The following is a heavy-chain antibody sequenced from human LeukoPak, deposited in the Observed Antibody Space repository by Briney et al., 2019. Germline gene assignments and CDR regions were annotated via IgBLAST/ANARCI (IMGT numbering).Heavy chain of an antibody. V-gene: IGHV3-53*01. CDR1: GFTVSSNY. D-gene: IGHD2-2*01. J-gene: IGHJ4*02. CDR3: ARGYCSGTSQRGCDY. Sequence: GGSLRLSCAASGFTVSSNYMNWVRQAPGKGLEWVSVIYSSGSTYYADSVKGRSTISRDTSKNTLYLQMNSLRAEDTAVYYCARGYCSGTSQRGCDYWGQGTLVTVSS. CDR2: IYSSGST.